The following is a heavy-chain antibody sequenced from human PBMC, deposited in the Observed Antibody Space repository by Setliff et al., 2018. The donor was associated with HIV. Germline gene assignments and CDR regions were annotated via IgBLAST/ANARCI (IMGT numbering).Heavy chain of an antibody. CDR2: INHSGST. V-gene: IGHV4-28*03. CDR1: GYSIRSSYW. CDR3: ARDEIDGDYHGREARFDY. Sequence: SETLSLTCAVSGYSIRSSYWWGWNRQPPGKGLEWIGEINHSGSTNYNPSLMSRLTISVDTSKNQFSLKLSSVTAADTAVYYCARDEIDGDYHGREARFDYWGQGTLVTVSS. D-gene: IGHD4-17*01. J-gene: IGHJ4*02.